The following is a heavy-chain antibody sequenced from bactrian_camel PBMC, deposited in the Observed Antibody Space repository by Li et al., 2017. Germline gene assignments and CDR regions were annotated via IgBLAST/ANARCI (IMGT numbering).Heavy chain of an antibody. D-gene: IGHD5*01. Sequence: VQLVESGGGLVQPGGSLRLSCAASGFTFSTYAMSWVRQAPGKGLEWVSSCNSDGTGTYYAGSVRGRFTISRDNAKNTLYLQMNSLKPEDTAMYYCAADTVLTPDDDDYANREYNYWGQGTQVTVS. CDR3: AADTVLTPDDDDYANREYNY. CDR2: CNSDGTGT. V-gene: IGHV3S31*01. CDR1: GFTFSTYA. J-gene: IGHJ4*01.